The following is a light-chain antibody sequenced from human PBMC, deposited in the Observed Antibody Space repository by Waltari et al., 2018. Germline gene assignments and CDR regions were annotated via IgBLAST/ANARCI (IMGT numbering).Light chain of an antibody. CDR1: QTISRY. CDR3: QQTYSAPLYT. CDR2: SAS. V-gene: IGKV1-39*01. J-gene: IGKJ2*01. Sequence: DVQMTQSPSSLSASVGDSVTITCRASQTISRYLNWYQQKPGKVPKLLIYSASSLQNGVPSRFSGSGSGTDFTLTISSLQPEDFATYYCQQTYSAPLYTFGQGTKLEIK.